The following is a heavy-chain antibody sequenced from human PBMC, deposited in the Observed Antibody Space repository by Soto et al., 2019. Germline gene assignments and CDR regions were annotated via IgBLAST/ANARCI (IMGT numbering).Heavy chain of an antibody. J-gene: IGHJ6*02. CDR1: GGSFSGYY. D-gene: IGHD2-15*01. Sequence: SETLSLTCAVYGGSFSGYYWSWIRQPPGKGLEWIGEINHSGSTNYNPSLKSRATISVDTSKNQFSLKLSSVTAADTAVYYCARGLRIPYYGMDVWGQGTTVTVSS. V-gene: IGHV4-34*01. CDR2: INHSGST. CDR3: ARGLRIPYYGMDV.